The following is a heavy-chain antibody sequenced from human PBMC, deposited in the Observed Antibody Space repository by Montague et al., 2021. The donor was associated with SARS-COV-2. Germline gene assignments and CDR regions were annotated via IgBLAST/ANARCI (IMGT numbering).Heavy chain of an antibody. CDR3: AGKVLTVPADY. V-gene: IGHV4/OR15-8*02. CDR2: ISYGGIA. Sequence: ETLSLTCAVSGVSITSTNWWSLVRQPPGKGLEWIGEISYGGIATYNPSLKSRATISMDRSRNLFSLKLSSVTAADTAIYYCAGKVLTVPADYWGQGTLVTVS. D-gene: IGHD4-11*01. CDR1: GVSITSTNW. J-gene: IGHJ4*02.